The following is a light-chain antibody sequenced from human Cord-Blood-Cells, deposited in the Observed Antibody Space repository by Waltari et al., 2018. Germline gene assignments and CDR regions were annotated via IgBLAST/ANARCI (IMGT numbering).Light chain of an antibody. CDR3: SSYTSSSSWV. J-gene: IGLJ3*02. CDR2: AVS. V-gene: IGLV2-14*01. Sequence: QPALTQPASVSGSPGQSITIPCTATSSDVGGYNYVSWSQQHPGKTPNLLIYAVSKRPSGVSNRFSGSKSGNTASLTISGLQAEDEADYYCSSYTSSSSWVFGGGTKLTVL. CDR1: SSDVGGYNY.